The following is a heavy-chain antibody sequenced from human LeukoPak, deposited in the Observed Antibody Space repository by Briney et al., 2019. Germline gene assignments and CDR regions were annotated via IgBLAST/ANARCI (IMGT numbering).Heavy chain of an antibody. CDR2: ISWNSGSI. CDR1: GFTFDDYA. J-gene: IGHJ6*02. CDR3: AKDADNYGMDV. Sequence: GGSLRLSCAASGFTFDDYAMHWVRQAPGKGLEWVSGISWNSGSIGYADSVKGRFTISRDNAKNSLYLQMNSLRTEDTALYYCAKDADNYGMDVWGQGTTVTVSS. V-gene: IGHV3-9*01. D-gene: IGHD2-15*01.